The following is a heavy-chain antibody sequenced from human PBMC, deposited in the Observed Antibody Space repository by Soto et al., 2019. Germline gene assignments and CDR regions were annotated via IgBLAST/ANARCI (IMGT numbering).Heavy chain of an antibody. D-gene: IGHD3-22*01. V-gene: IGHV4-59*01. CDR2: IYNSGST. CDR3: ARGFDYYDSSGYGLPFDY. J-gene: IGHJ4*02. Sequence: PSETLSLTCAVSCGSISRFYWSWIRQPPGKGLEWIGYIYNSGSTDCDPSLKSRVTISVDTSKNQFSLTLSSVTAADTAVYYCARGFDYYDSSGYGLPFDYWGQGTLVTVSS. CDR1: CGSISRFY.